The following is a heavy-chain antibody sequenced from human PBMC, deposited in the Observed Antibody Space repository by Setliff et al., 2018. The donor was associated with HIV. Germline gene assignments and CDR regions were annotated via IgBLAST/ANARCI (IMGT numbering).Heavy chain of an antibody. CDR3: ARDHHSGSDWSRLGAFDI. J-gene: IGHJ3*02. V-gene: IGHV1-69*13. Sequence: SVKVSCKASGGTFSSFAINWVRQAPGQGLEWVGGIIPVFGTTSYGHHFQGRVAITADASTSTAYLDLYSLKSEDTAVYYCARDHHSGSDWSRLGAFDIWGQVTVVTVSS. CDR2: IIPVFGTT. D-gene: IGHD1-26*01. CDR1: GGTFSSFA.